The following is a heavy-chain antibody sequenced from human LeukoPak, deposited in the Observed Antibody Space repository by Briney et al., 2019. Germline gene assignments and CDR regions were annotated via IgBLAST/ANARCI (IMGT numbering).Heavy chain of an antibody. J-gene: IGHJ6*02. D-gene: IGHD3-16*01. Sequence: SETLSLTCTVSGGSISSGGYYWSWVRQHPGKGLEWIGYIYYSGSTRNNPSLKSRVTISVYTFNNQVSLKFSSVTAADTAVYYCARKGQWGLRDDGMDVWGQGTTVNVSS. CDR1: GGSISSGGYY. CDR3: ARKGQWGLRDDGMDV. V-gene: IGHV4-31*03. CDR2: IYYSGST.